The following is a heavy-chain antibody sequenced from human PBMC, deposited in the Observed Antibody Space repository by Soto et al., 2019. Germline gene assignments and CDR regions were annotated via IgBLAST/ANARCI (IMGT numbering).Heavy chain of an antibody. J-gene: IGHJ4*02. V-gene: IGHV5-10-1*01. CDR2: IDPSDSYT. CDR3: ARQKSSSHFDY. CDR1: GYSFTNYW. Sequence: GESLKISCKGSGYSFTNYWISWVRQMPGKGLEWMGRIDPSDSYTNYSPSLQGHVSISVDKSISTTYLQWSSLKASDTAMYYCARQKSSSHFDYWGQGTLVTVSS.